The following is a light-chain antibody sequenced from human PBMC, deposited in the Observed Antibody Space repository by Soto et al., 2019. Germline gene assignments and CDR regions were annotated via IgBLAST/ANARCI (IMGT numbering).Light chain of an antibody. CDR3: QHYGTSLT. V-gene: IGKV3-20*01. J-gene: IGKJ4*01. Sequence: DIVLKPSSGHPFFSPGERVNPSFRASHRVSNSHLARYQQKPGQGPRLFIYGASRRASGIPDRFSGSGSGTDFTLTISRLQPEDFAVYSCQHYGTSLTFGGGTKVEIK. CDR2: GAS. CDR1: HRVSNSH.